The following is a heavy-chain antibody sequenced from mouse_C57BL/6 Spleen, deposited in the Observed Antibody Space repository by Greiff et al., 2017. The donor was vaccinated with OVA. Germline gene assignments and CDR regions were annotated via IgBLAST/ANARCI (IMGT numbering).Heavy chain of an antibody. CDR2: ISSGSSTI. CDR3: ARNYYGSSYRYFDV. Sequence: EVQLQESGGGLVKPGGSLKLSCAASGFTFSDYGMHWVRQAPEKGLEWVAYISSGSSTIYYADTVKGRFTISRDNAKNTLFLQMTSLRSEDTAMYYCARNYYGSSYRYFDVWGTGTTVTVSS. V-gene: IGHV5-17*01. CDR1: GFTFSDYG. J-gene: IGHJ1*03. D-gene: IGHD1-1*01.